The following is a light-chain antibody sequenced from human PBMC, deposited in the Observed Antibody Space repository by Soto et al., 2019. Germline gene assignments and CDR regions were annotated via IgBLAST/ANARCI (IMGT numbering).Light chain of an antibody. J-gene: IGLJ1*01. CDR1: ASDVGSSNL. Sequence: SVLTQPASVSGSPGQSITISCTGTASDVGSSNLVSWCQQYPGKAPKLIIYEGRRRPSGVSGRFSGSKSGNTASLTISGLQAEDEADYYCCSFASSSTFYVFGTGTKVTVL. CDR2: EGR. V-gene: IGLV2-23*01. CDR3: CSFASSSTFYV.